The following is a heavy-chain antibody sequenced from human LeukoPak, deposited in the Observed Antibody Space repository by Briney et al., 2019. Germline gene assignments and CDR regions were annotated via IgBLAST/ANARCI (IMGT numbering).Heavy chain of an antibody. CDR3: ARSGSHYFGAAAVDY. J-gene: IGHJ4*02. Sequence: SETLSLTCAVYGGSFSGYYWSWIRQPPGKGLEWVGEINHSGSTNYNPSLKSRVTISVDTSKNQFSLKLSSVTAADTAVYYCARSGSHYFGAAAVDYWGQGTLVTVSS. CDR2: INHSGST. CDR1: GGSFSGYY. D-gene: IGHD1-26*01. V-gene: IGHV4-34*01.